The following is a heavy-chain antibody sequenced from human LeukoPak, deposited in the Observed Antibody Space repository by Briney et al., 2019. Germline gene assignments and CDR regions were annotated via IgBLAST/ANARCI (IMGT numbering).Heavy chain of an antibody. Sequence: SVKVSCKVSGGTFSSYAISWVRQAPGQGLEWMGGIIPIFGTANYAQKFQGRVTITTDESTSTAYMELSSLRSEDTAVYYCASTSSPPFPGNYYDSSGYAHWGQGTLVTVSS. CDR3: ASTSSPPFPGNYYDSSGYAH. CDR1: GGTFSSYA. D-gene: IGHD3-22*01. J-gene: IGHJ4*02. V-gene: IGHV1-69*05. CDR2: IIPIFGTA.